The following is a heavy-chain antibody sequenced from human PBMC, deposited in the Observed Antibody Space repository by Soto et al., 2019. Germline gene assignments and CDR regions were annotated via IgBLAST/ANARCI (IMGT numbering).Heavy chain of an antibody. V-gene: IGHV3-23*01. CDR1: GFTFSSYA. CDR3: ATWPPYSSVRGYYGMDV. CDR2: ISGSGGST. D-gene: IGHD6-19*01. Sequence: EVQLLESGGGLVQPGGSLRLSCAASGFTFSSYAMSWVRQAPGKGLEWVSAISGSGGSTYYADSVKGRFTISRDNSKNTLYLQMNSLRAEDTAVYYCATWPPYSSVRGYYGMDVWGQGTTVTVSS. J-gene: IGHJ6*02.